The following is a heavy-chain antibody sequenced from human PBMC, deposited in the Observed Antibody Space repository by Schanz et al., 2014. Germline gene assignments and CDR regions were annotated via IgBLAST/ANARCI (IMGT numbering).Heavy chain of an antibody. CDR3: TRDRGALINHNDALDL. CDR1: GFTFSSYA. CDR2: ISGSGGDT. V-gene: IGHV3-23*04. D-gene: IGHD3-16*01. Sequence: EVQLVESGGGLVQPGESLRVSCAASGFTFSSYAMSWVRQAPGKGLEWVSAISGSGGDTYYADSVKGRFTISRDNSKNTLYLQMNSLRAEDTAVYYCTRDRGALINHNDALDLWGQGTMVSVSS. J-gene: IGHJ3*01.